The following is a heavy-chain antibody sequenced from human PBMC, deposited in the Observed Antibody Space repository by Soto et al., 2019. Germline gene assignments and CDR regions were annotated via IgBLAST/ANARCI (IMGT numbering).Heavy chain of an antibody. CDR1: GFTFGDYA. Sequence: GGSLRLSCTASGFTFGDYAMSWFRQAPGKGLEWVGFIRSKAYGGTTEYAASVKGRFTISRDDSKSIAYLQMNSLRAEDTAVYYCARVPEMDDYVWGSYRYTSFFDYWGQGTLVTVSS. CDR2: IRSKAYGGTT. V-gene: IGHV3-49*03. J-gene: IGHJ4*02. CDR3: ARVPEMDDYVWGSYRYTSFFDY. D-gene: IGHD3-16*02.